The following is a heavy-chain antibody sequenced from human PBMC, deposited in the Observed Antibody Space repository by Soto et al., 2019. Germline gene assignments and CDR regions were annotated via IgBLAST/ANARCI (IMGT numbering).Heavy chain of an antibody. CDR2: INHSGST. Sequence: PSETLSLTCAVYGGSFSGYYWSWIRQPPGKGLEWIGEINHSGSTNYNPSLKSRVTISVDTSKNQFSLKLSSVTAADTAVYYCARESGWYQYYYGMDVWGQGTTVTVSS. D-gene: IGHD6-19*01. V-gene: IGHV4-34*01. J-gene: IGHJ6*02. CDR3: ARESGWYQYYYGMDV. CDR1: GGSFSGYY.